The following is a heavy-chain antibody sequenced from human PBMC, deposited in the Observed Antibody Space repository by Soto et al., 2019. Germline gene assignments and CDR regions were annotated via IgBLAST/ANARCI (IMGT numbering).Heavy chain of an antibody. J-gene: IGHJ3*02. V-gene: IGHV1-2*02. CDR3: ARGGGVGVAGSAAFDM. D-gene: IGHD3-3*01. CDR1: GYPVTAYY. Sequence: QLHLVQSGAVVKKPGASVTVSCSASGYPVTAYYMHWVRQAPGRGLEWMGGINPATGAAKSTQTFQGRVTMTRDTSTSTVFMELRGLTSEDTAVFYCARGGGVGVAGSAAFDMWGQGTLVTVSS. CDR2: INPATGAA.